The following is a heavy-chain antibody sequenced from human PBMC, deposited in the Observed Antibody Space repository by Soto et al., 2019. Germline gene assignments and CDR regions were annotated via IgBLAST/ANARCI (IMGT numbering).Heavy chain of an antibody. CDR3: ARSVAVPGAHIDH. Sequence: SETLSLTCIVSGGSIIGSYWSWIRQSPGKGLEWLGYVYYTGSTNYSPSLRSRVSISVDTSKNEFSLRLSSVTAADTAVYFCARSVAVPGAHIDHWGQGTQVTVSS. CDR2: VYYTGST. J-gene: IGHJ4*02. CDR1: GGSIIGSY. V-gene: IGHV4-59*01. D-gene: IGHD6-19*01.